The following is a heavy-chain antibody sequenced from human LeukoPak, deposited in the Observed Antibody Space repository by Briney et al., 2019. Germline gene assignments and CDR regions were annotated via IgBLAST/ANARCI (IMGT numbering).Heavy chain of an antibody. CDR1: GFTFSSYA. D-gene: IGHD3-22*01. Sequence: GSLRPSCAASGFTFSSYAMHWVRQAPGKGLEWVAVISYDGSNKYYADSVKGRFTISRDNSKNTLYLQMNSLRAEDTAVYYCARGPRMIVVPSRPFDYWGQGTLVTVSS. CDR2: ISYDGSNK. J-gene: IGHJ4*02. CDR3: ARGPRMIVVPSRPFDY. V-gene: IGHV3-30-3*01.